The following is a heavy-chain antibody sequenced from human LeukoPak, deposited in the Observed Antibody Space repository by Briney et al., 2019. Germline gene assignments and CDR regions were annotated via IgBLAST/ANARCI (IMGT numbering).Heavy chain of an antibody. CDR2: IRSKAYGGTT. CDR1: GFTFGDYA. V-gene: IGHV3-49*04. J-gene: IGHJ6*04. Sequence: GGSLRLSCTASGFTFGDYAMSWVRQAPGKGLEWVGFIRSKAYGGTTEYAAPVKGRFTISRDDSKSIAYLQMSSLKTEDTAVYYCTSGWDYYGMDVWGKGTTVTVSS. D-gene: IGHD3-10*01. CDR3: TSGWDYYGMDV.